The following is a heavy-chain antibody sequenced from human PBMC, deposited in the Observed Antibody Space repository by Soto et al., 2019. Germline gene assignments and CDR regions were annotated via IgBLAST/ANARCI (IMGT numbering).Heavy chain of an antibody. CDR3: ARAATYDDILTGCDAFDI. D-gene: IGHD3-9*01. J-gene: IGHJ3*02. CDR2: IYYSGST. CDR1: GGSISSGDYY. Sequence: QVQLQESGPGLVKPSQTLSLTCTVSGGSISSGDYYWTWIRQPPGKGLEWIAYIYYSGSTYYNPSLSSRVTISVDTSKNQFSLKLSSVTAADTAVYYCARAATYDDILTGCDAFDIWGQGTRVTVSS. V-gene: IGHV4-30-4*01.